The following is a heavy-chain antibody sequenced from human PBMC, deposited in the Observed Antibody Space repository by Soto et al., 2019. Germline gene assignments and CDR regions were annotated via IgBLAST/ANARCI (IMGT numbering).Heavy chain of an antibody. CDR3: PRVPLTVVRGVLITDGLDV. D-gene: IGHD3-10*01. J-gene: IGHJ6*02. CDR2: ISSSGGTI. CDR1: GFTFSDYY. Sequence: GVSLRLSCEASGFTFSDYYMSWIRQAPGKGLEWVSYISSSGGTIYCADSVKDRFTISRDNAKNSLFLQMNSLRAEDTAVYYCPRVPLTVVRGVLITDGLDVWGQGTTVIVS. V-gene: IGHV3-11*01.